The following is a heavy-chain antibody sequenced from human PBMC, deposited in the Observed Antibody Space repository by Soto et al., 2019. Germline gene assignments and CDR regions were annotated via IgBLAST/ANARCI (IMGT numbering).Heavy chain of an antibody. J-gene: IGHJ6*02. D-gene: IGHD1-1*01. Sequence: ESLKISCKGSGYSFTSYWISWVRQMPGKGLEWMGRIDPSDSYTNYSPSFQGHVTISADKSISTAYLQWSSLKASDTAMYYCARLEVRGYYYYGMDVWGQGTTVTVSS. CDR3: ARLEVRGYYYYGMDV. CDR1: GYSFTSYW. CDR2: IDPSDSYT. V-gene: IGHV5-10-1*01.